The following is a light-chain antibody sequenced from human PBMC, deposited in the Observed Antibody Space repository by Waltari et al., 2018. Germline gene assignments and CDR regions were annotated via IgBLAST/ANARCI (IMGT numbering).Light chain of an antibody. V-gene: IGKV3-11*01. CDR2: DAS. Sequence: EIVLTQSPDILSFSPGERATLSCRASQSVGTYLAGYQQRPGQSPRLLIYDASYRATGIPARFSGSGSETDFTLTISSLQPEDFAVYYCQQRRNWPLTVGGGTRVQI. CDR3: QQRRNWPLT. CDR1: QSVGTY. J-gene: IGKJ4*01.